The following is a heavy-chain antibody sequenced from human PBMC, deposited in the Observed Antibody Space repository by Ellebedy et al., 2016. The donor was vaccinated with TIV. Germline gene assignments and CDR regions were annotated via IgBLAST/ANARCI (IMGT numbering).Heavy chain of an antibody. CDR3: ARMAYGSGMGGGSLDY. CDR2: VSFDGTKT. V-gene: IGHV3-30*03. J-gene: IGHJ4*02. Sequence: GGSLRLXXAASGFTFSNYAMNWVRQAPGKGLEWVATVSFDGTKTHYADSVKGRFTISRDNSKHTLFLQMNSLRAEDTAVYFCARMAYGSGMGGGSLDYWGQGTLVTVSS. CDR1: GFTFSNYA. D-gene: IGHD3-10*01.